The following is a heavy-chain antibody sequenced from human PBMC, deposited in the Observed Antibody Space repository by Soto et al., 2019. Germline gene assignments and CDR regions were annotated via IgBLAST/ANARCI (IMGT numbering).Heavy chain of an antibody. CDR1: GFTFSNYA. CDR3: ARSVDGRKWNLDY. CDR2: ISYDGSNR. J-gene: IGHJ4*02. D-gene: IGHD1-1*01. Sequence: PGGSLRLSCAASGFTFSNYAMYWVRQAPGKGLEWVAVISYDGSNRYYADSVKGRFTISRDNSKNTLYLQMNSLRAEDTAVYYCARSVDGRKWNLDYCGQGTLVTVS. V-gene: IGHV3-30-3*01.